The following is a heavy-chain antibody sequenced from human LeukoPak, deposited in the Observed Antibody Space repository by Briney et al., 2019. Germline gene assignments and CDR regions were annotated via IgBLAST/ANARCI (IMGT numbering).Heavy chain of an antibody. CDR3: VREVVIVPDYYYYGMDV. CDR1: GFTFSDYH. V-gene: IGHV3-11*01. D-gene: IGHD2/OR15-2a*01. J-gene: IGHJ6*02. Sequence: GGSLRLSCAASGFTFSDYHMNWIRQAPGKGLEWISYIDFSGSSLYYADSVKGRFTISRDNAKNSLYLQMNSLRAEDTAVYYCVREVVIVPDYYYYGMDVWGQGTTVTVSS. CDR2: IDFSGSSL.